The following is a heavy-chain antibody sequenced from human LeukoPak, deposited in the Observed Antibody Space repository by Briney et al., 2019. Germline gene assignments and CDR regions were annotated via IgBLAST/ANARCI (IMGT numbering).Heavy chain of an antibody. CDR2: ISGSGGST. Sequence: ETLSLTCTVSGGSISSGGYYWSWVRQAPGKGLEWVSAISGSGGSTYYADSVKGRFTISRDNSKNTLYLQMNSLRAEDTAVYYCAKSPYCSSTSCYLSPFDIWGQGTMVTVSS. CDR1: GGSISSGGYY. CDR3: AKSPYCSSTSCYLSPFDI. V-gene: IGHV3-23*01. J-gene: IGHJ3*02. D-gene: IGHD2-2*01.